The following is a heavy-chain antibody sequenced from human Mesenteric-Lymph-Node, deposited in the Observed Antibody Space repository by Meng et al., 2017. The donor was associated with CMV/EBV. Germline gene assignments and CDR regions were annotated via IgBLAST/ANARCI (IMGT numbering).Heavy chain of an antibody. V-gene: IGHV1-18*01. D-gene: IGHD2-15*01. CDR1: GYPFNTYG. Sequence: ASVKVSCKASGYPFNTYGISWVRQAPGQGLEWMGWISTYKSNTDYAQNLQGRVTMTTDTPTSTAYMELRSLRSDDSAVYYCARGPQGCSGGSCYSDYWGQVTLVTVSS. CDR3: ARGPQGCSGGSCYSDY. CDR2: ISTYKSNT. J-gene: IGHJ4*02.